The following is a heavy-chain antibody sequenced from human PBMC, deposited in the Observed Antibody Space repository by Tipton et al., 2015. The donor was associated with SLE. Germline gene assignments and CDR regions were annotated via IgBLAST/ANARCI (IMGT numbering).Heavy chain of an antibody. Sequence: SLRLSCAASGFTFSSYAMSWVRQAPGKGLEWVSAISGSGGSTYYADSVKGRFTISRDNSKNTLYLQMNSLRAEDTAVYYCARDRGSGSTIFDYWGQGNLVTVSS. J-gene: IGHJ4*02. V-gene: IGHV3-23*01. CDR2: ISGSGGST. CDR3: ARDRGSGSTIFDY. D-gene: IGHD1-26*01. CDR1: GFTFSSYA.